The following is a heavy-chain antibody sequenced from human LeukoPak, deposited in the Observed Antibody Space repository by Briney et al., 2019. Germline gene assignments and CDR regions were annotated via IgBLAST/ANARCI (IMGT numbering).Heavy chain of an antibody. Sequence: PGGSLRLSCSASGFTFKSYAMHWVRQAPGKGLVWVSHVNSDGSWTSHADSVKGRFTISKDNAKNTVYLQMNNLRTEDTAVYYCVSFYETNWGRGTLVTVSS. J-gene: IGHJ4*02. CDR1: GFTFKSYA. V-gene: IGHV3-74*01. CDR2: VNSDGSWT. D-gene: IGHD2-2*01. CDR3: VSFYETN.